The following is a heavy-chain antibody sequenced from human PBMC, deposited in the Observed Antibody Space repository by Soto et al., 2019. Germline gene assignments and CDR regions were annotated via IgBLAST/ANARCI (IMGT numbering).Heavy chain of an antibody. J-gene: IGHJ4*02. CDR3: AREIVVARGESYFDY. CDR2: IRQDGSEK. Sequence: GGSLRLSCVGSGFTFSSNWMTWVRQAPGKGLEWVGNIRQDGSEKNYVDSVKGRFTISRDNAKNSLYLQMNSLRAEDTAVYYCAREIVVARGESYFDYWVPGTLVTVSS. D-gene: IGHD2-2*01. CDR1: GFTFSSNW. V-gene: IGHV3-7*04.